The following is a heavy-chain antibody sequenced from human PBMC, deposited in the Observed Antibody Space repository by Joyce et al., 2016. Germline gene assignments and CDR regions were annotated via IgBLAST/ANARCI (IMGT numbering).Heavy chain of an antibody. D-gene: IGHD6-19*01. V-gene: IGHV4-34*02. Sequence: QVQLRQWGAGLLKPSETLSLTCAVSGGPFRGFFWTWVRQPPGKELEWIGDITTSGDTNYNPALSSRVAISVNTSNNQFSLTLTSLSAADMAVYYCARSQWLAPLMYWGQGTLVTVSP. CDR3: ARSQWLAPLMY. CDR1: GGPFRGFF. CDR2: ITTSGDT. J-gene: IGHJ4*02.